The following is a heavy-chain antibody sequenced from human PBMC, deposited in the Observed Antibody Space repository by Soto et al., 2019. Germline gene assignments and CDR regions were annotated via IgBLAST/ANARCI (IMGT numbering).Heavy chain of an antibody. Sequence: QVQLQVSGPGLVKPSETLSLTCTVSVDSISSYSWSWIRQPPGKGLEWIGNIHYNGNTKYSPSLKSRVTMSVDTSKNHFSLKLISVTTADTAVYFCAREGNLGRWIQPLDSWGQGTLVTVSS. D-gene: IGHD2-2*03. CDR2: IHYNGNT. V-gene: IGHV4-59*01. J-gene: IGHJ4*02. CDR3: AREGNLGRWIQPLDS. CDR1: VDSISSYS.